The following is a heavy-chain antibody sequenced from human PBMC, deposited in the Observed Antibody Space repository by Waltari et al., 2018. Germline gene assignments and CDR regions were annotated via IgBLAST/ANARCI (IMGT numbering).Heavy chain of an antibody. CDR1: GVRVGAYV. CDR2: IRNQAYGGTA. Sequence: EVQLVESGGGLVQPGQSLRLSCKTSGVRVGAYVMTWVRQAPGKGLEWVGFIRNQAYGGTAEYAASVKGRFTISRDDSKGNVYLEMNSLRTEDTAVYFCTRNVFSDYWGQGSLVTVSS. J-gene: IGHJ4*02. V-gene: IGHV3-49*04. CDR3: TRNVFSDY.